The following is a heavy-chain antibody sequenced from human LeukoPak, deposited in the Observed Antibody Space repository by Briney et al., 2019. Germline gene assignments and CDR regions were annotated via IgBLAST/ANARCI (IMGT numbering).Heavy chain of an antibody. D-gene: IGHD1-1*01. J-gene: IGHJ4*02. V-gene: IGHV3-30*18. CDR1: GFTFSSYG. Sequence: GGSLRLSCAASGFTFSSYGMHWVRQAPGKGLEWVAVISYDGSNKYYADSVKGRFTISRDNSKNTLYLQMNSLRAEDTAVYYCAKDLGARYPALLDYWGQGTLVTVSS. CDR3: AKDLGARYPALLDY. CDR2: ISYDGSNK.